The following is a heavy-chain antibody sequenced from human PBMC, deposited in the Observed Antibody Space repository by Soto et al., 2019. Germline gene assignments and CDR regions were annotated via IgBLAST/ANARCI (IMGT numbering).Heavy chain of an antibody. J-gene: IGHJ6*03. V-gene: IGHV4-39*01. CDR1: GGSISSSSYY. D-gene: IGHD6-19*01. CDR2: IYYSGST. Sequence: QLQLQESGPGLVKPSETLSLTCTVSGGSISSSSYYWGWIRQPPGKGLEGIGSIYYSGSTYYNPSLKSRVTISVDTYKNQFSLKLSYVTAADTAVYYCARSAGYSSGWYLSSYYYMDVWGKGTTVTVSS. CDR3: ARSAGYSSGWYLSSYYYMDV.